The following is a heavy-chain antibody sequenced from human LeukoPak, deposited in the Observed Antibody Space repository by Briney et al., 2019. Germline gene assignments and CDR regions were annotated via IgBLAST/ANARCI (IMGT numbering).Heavy chain of an antibody. J-gene: IGHJ6*03. CDR3: ARVPSFRLYYYYYMDV. CDR1: GGSFSSYY. V-gene: IGHV4-59*01. Sequence: SETLSLTCAVYGGSFSSYYWSWIRQPPGKGLEWIGYIYYSGSTNYNPSLKSRVTISVDTSKNQFSLRLSSVTAADTAVYYCARVPSFRLYYYYYMDVWGKGTTVTVSS. D-gene: IGHD3-16*02. CDR2: IYYSGST.